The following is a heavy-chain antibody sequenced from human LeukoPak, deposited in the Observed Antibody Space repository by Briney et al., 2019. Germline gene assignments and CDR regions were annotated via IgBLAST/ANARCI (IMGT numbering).Heavy chain of an antibody. CDR2: IYSGGST. V-gene: IGHV3-66*01. Sequence: GGSLRLSCAASGFTVSSNYMSWVRQAPGKGLEWVSVIYSGGSTYYADSVKGRFTISRDNSKNTLFLQMNSLRAEDTAVYCCAKGGYKYDSSGHNYFDYWGQGTLVTVSS. CDR1: GFTVSSNY. D-gene: IGHD3-22*01. CDR3: AKGGYKYDSSGHNYFDY. J-gene: IGHJ4*02.